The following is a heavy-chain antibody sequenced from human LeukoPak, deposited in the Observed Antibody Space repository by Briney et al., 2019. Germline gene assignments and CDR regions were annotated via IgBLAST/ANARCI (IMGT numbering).Heavy chain of an antibody. CDR1: GVSIRFYY. Sequence: PSETLCLSCVASGVSIRFYYWRWIRQPPGKGLEWIGYIYYSGCTNYNPSLKGRVTISVDTSKNQFSLKLRSVTAADTAVYYCATDKDLLYPALPRGAFTIGGQGTMVTVS. CDR3: ATDKDLLYPALPRGAFTI. D-gene: IGHD3-3*02. V-gene: IGHV4-59*01. J-gene: IGHJ3*02. CDR2: IYYSGCT.